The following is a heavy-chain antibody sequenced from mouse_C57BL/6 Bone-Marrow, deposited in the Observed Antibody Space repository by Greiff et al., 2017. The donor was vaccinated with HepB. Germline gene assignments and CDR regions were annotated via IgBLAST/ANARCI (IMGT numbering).Heavy chain of an antibody. CDR2: ISYDGSN. Sequence: EVHLVESGPGLVKPSQSLSLTCSVTGYSITSGYYWNWIRQFPGNKLEWMGYISYDGSNKYNPSLKNRISITRDTSKNQFFLKLNSVTTEDTATYYCASILGYWGQGTTLTVSS. V-gene: IGHV3-6*01. J-gene: IGHJ2*01. CDR1: GYSITSGYY. CDR3: ASILGY.